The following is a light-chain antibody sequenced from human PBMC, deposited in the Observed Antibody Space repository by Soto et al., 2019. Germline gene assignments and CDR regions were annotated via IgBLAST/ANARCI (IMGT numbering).Light chain of an antibody. Sequence: EIVLTQSPATLSLSPGERATLSCRASQSVGTFLAWYQQKPCQAPRLLIYDASNRATGIPARFSGSGSGTDFTLTISTLEPQDFAVYFCQQRSDWPTITVGQGTRLEIK. CDR2: DAS. CDR3: QQRSDWPTIT. J-gene: IGKJ5*01. CDR1: QSVGTF. V-gene: IGKV3-11*01.